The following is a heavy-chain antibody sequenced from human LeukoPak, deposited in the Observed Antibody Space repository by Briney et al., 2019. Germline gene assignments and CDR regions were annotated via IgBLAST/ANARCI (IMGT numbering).Heavy chain of an antibody. J-gene: IGHJ3*02. CDR3: ASNYGGNPDDAFDI. CDR1: GGTFSSYA. D-gene: IGHD4-23*01. CDR2: IIPIFGTA. Sequence: SVKVSCKASGGTFSSYAISWVRQAPGQGLEWMGGIIPIFGTANYAQKFQGRVTITADKSTSTASMELSSLRSEDTAVYYCASNYGGNPDDAFDIWGQGTMVTVSS. V-gene: IGHV1-69*06.